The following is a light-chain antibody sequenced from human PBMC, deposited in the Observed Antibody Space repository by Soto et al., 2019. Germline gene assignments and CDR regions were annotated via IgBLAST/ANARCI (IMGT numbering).Light chain of an antibody. CDR3: QQSFSNLSWT. Sequence: DIQMTQSPSSLSASVGDRVTITCRASQSISTYLNWYQHKQGKAPQLLISAASSLQSGVPSRFSGSGSGTDFTLTISSLQPEDFATYYCQQSFSNLSWTFGQGTKVDIK. CDR2: AAS. CDR1: QSISTY. V-gene: IGKV1-39*01. J-gene: IGKJ1*01.